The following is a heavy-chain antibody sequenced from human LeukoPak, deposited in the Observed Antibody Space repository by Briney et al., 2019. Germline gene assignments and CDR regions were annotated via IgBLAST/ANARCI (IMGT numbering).Heavy chain of an antibody. V-gene: IGHV1-46*02. CDR1: GYTFNNYY. CDR2: INPSGGST. D-gene: IGHD4-17*01. CDR3: ARSRDHGDYFDY. J-gene: IGHJ4*02. Sequence: ASVKVSCKASGYTFNNYYMKWVRQAPGQGLEWMGIINPSGGSTSYAQKFQGRVTMTRDTSTSTVYMELSSLRSDDTAVYYCARSRDHGDYFDYWGQGTLVTVSS.